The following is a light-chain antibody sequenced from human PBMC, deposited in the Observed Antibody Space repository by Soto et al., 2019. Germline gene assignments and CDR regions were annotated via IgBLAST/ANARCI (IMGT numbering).Light chain of an antibody. CDR2: SAS. CDR3: QKYNSGPPT. J-gene: IGKJ4*01. CDR1: QGIRSF. V-gene: IGKV1-27*01. Sequence: DVQMTQSPSSLSAAGGDRVTITCRASQGIRSFLAWYRQIPGKVPTLLIYSASTLQSGAPSRFSGSGSGTDFPLPISRLQPEDVAIYYCQKYNSGPPTFGGGPK.